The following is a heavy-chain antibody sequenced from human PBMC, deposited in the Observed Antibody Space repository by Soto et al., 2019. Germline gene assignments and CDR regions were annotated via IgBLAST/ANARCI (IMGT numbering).Heavy chain of an antibody. CDR3: ARDKITGLFDY. Sequence: SETLSLTCTVSDGSISNYYWSWIRQPPGTGLEWIGEINHSGSTNYNPSLKSRVTISVDTSKNQFSLKLTSVTAADTAVYYCARDKITGLFDYWGQGTLVT. CDR2: INHSGST. CDR1: DGSISNYY. V-gene: IGHV4-34*01. J-gene: IGHJ4*02. D-gene: IGHD2-8*02.